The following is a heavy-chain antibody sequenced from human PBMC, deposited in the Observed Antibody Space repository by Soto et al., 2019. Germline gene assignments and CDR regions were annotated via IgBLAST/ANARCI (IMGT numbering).Heavy chain of an antibody. CDR1: GSTISSSIW. V-gene: IGHV4-4*02. CDR3: AARGYQLLIPEYKAFDI. J-gene: IGHJ3*02. Sequence: PTEPLSLTSPVSGSTISSSIWWSWVRQPPGKGLERIWELYHSGSTNYYPSLKSRVTISGDKSKNQYSLKLRSVTAADMAVYDCAARGYQLLIPEYKAFDIWGQGTRVTV. CDR2: LYHSGST. D-gene: IGHD2-2*01.